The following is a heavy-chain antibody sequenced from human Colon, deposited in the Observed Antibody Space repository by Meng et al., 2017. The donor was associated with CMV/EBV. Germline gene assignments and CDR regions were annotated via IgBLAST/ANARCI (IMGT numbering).Heavy chain of an antibody. D-gene: IGHD2-2*01. CDR3: ANASCSNTTCPNRGDYYYYYIMDV. CDR1: GFRVSNNS. V-gene: IGHV3-23*01. J-gene: IGHJ6*02. Sequence: GESLQISCAASGFRVSNNSMNWVRQAPGRGLEWVSAISESGYDTYHADSVKGRFTISRDHSKNTLYLEMNSLRAEDTAEYYGANASCSNTTCPNRGDYYYYYIMDVWGQGTAVTVSS. CDR2: ISESGYDT.